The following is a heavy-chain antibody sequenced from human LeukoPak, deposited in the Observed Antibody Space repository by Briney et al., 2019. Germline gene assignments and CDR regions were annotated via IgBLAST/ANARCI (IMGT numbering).Heavy chain of an antibody. Sequence: GASVTVSCTASGGTFSSYAISWVRQAPGQGLEWMGGIIPIFGTANYAQKFQGRVTITADESTSTAYMELSSLRSEDTAVYYCARERITIFGVVPPYYYYGMDVWGQGTMVTVSS. CDR1: GGTFSSYA. D-gene: IGHD3-3*01. J-gene: IGHJ6*02. CDR3: ARERITIFGVVPPYYYYGMDV. V-gene: IGHV1-69*13. CDR2: IIPIFGTA.